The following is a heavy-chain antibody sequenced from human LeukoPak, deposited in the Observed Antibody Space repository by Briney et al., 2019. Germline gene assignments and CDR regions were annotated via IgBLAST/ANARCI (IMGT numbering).Heavy chain of an antibody. CDR3: ARRDYSNDNWFDP. J-gene: IGHJ5*02. CDR2: IYYSGST. Sequence: SSETLSLTCTVSGGSISSYYWSWIRQPPGKGLEWIGYIYYSGSTNYNPSLKSRVTISVDTSKDQFSLKLSSVTAADTAVYYCARRDYSNDNWFDPWGQGTLVTVSS. CDR1: GGSISSYY. D-gene: IGHD4-11*01. V-gene: IGHV4-59*01.